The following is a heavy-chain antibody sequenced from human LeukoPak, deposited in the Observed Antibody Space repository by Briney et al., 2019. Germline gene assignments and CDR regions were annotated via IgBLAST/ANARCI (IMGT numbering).Heavy chain of an antibody. V-gene: IGHV3-21*01. J-gene: IGHJ4*02. Sequence: GGSLRLSCAASGFTFSSYSMNWVRQAPGKGLEWVSSISSSSSYIYYADSVKGRFTISRDNAKNSLYLQMNSLRAEDTAVYYCARYIRGSPTDYWGQGTLVTVSS. CDR2: ISSSSSYI. CDR1: GFTFSSYS. CDR3: ARYIRGSPTDY.